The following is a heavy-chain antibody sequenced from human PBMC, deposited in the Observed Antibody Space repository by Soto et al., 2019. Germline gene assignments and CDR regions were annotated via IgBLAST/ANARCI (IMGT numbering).Heavy chain of an antibody. CDR1: GGSISSSSYY. CDR3: AGHQSSGYYDAFDI. Sequence: QLQLQESGPGLVKPSETLSLTCTVSGGSISSSSYYWGWIRQPPGKGLEWIGSIYYSGSTYYNPSLKSRVTIYEDTSKNQFALKLSSVTAADTAVYYCAGHQSSGYYDAFDIWGQGTMVTVSS. CDR2: IYYSGST. D-gene: IGHD3-22*01. J-gene: IGHJ3*02. V-gene: IGHV4-39*01.